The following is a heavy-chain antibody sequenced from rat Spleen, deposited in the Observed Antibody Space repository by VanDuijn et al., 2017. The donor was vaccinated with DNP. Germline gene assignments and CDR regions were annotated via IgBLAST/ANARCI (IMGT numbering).Heavy chain of an antibody. V-gene: IGHV5-27*01. CDR2: ITLGGATT. D-gene: IGHD1-10*01. J-gene: IGHJ2*01. CDR1: GFTFSNYY. Sequence: EVQLVESGGGLMQPGRSLKLSCAASGFTFSNYYMAWVRQAPKKGLEWVAAITLGGATTYYGDAVKGRFTISRNNSNSTLYLQMDSLRSEDTATYYCTRDPQRVSYFDYWGQGVMVTVSS. CDR3: TRDPQRVSYFDY.